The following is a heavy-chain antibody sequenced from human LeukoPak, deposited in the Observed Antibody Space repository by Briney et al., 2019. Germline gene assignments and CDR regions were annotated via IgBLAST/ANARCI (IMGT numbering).Heavy chain of an antibody. D-gene: IGHD3-10*01. CDR1: GFTFSSYA. CDR2: ISGSGGST. Sequence: GGSLRLSCAASGFTFSSYAMSWVRQAPGKGLEWVSAISGSGGSTYYADSVKGRFTISRDNSKNTLYLQMNSLRAEDTAIYYCAKDLSGHYGSGSYYSFDYWGQGTLVTVSS. J-gene: IGHJ4*02. CDR3: AKDLSGHYGSGSYYSFDY. V-gene: IGHV3-23*01.